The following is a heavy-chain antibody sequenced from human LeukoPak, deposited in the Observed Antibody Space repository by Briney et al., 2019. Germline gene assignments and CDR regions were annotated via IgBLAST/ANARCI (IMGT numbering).Heavy chain of an antibody. CDR1: GGSFSGYY. D-gene: IGHD3-3*01. CDR3: ARDYAGLGYYDFWSGPKGAFDI. J-gene: IGHJ3*02. CDR2: INHSGST. V-gene: IGHV4-34*01. Sequence: SETLSLTCAVYGGSFSGYYWSWIRQPPGKGLEWIGEINHSGSTNYNPSLKSRVTISVDTSKNQFSLKLSSVTAADTAVYYCARDYAGLGYYDFWSGPKGAFDIWGQGTMVTVSS.